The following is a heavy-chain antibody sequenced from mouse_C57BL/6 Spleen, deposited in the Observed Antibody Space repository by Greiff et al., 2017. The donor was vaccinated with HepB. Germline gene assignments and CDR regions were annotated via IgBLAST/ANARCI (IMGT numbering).Heavy chain of an antibody. V-gene: IGHV1-82*01. J-gene: IGHJ2*01. CDR3: ASEADYFDY. CDR1: GYAFSSSW. CDR2: IYPGDGDT. Sequence: QVHVKQSGPELVKPGASVKISCKASGYAFSSSWMNWVKQRPGKGLEWIGRIYPGDGDTNYNGKFKGKATLTADKSSSTAYMQLSSLTSEDSAVYFCASEADYFDYWGQGTTLTVSS.